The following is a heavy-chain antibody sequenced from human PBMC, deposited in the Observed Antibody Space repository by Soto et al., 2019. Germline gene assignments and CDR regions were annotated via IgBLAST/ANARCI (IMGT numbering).Heavy chain of an antibody. CDR3: ARGGYRS. CDR1: GLTFSDSW. D-gene: IGHD5-12*01. Sequence: EGPLVESGGGFVQPGGSLRLSCVVSGLTFSDSWMTWFRQAPGRGLEWVATIKYDGTAKYYVDSVKGRFTVFRDNAKASLYLQMNSLRAEDSAVYYCARGGYRSWGQGTVVTVSS. J-gene: IGHJ4*02. CDR2: IKYDGTAK. V-gene: IGHV3-7*04.